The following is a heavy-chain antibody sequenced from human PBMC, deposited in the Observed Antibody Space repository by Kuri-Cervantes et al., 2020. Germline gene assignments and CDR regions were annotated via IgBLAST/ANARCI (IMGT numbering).Heavy chain of an antibody. J-gene: IGHJ4*02. CDR1: GYTFTGYY. CDR2: INPNSGGT. Sequence: ASVKVSCKASGYTFTGYYMHWVRQAPGQGLEWMGWINPNSGGTNYAQKFQGRVTMTRDTSISTAYVELSSLRSEDTAVYYCAREIAEAGTLTFDYWGQGTLVTVSS. V-gene: IGHV1-2*02. CDR3: AREIAEAGTLTFDY. D-gene: IGHD6-13*01.